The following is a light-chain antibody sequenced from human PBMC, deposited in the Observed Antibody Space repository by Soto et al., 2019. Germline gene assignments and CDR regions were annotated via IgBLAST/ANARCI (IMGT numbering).Light chain of an antibody. V-gene: IGLV1-47*01. CDR1: SSNIGSYY. J-gene: IGLJ2*01. Sequence: QSVLTQPPSASGTPGQRVTISCSGSSSNIGSYYVYWYQQLPGTAPKLLIYRNNQRPSGVPDRFSGSKSGTSASLAISGLRSEDEEDYYCAAWDDSLSGPVFGGGTKLTVL. CDR2: RNN. CDR3: AAWDDSLSGPV.